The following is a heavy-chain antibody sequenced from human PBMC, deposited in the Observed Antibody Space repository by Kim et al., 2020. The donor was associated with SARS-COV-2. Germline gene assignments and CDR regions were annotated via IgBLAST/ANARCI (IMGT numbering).Heavy chain of an antibody. D-gene: IGHD1-1*01. CDR1: GFTFSSYG. CDR2: ICHDGSKT. J-gene: IGHJ1*01. V-gene: IGHV3-33*01. CDR3: ATGGSGTGGSLPD. Sequence: GGSLRLSCAASGFTFSSYGMHWVRQAPGKGLEWVAVICHDGSKTYYADSVKGRFTISRDNSKSTLYLQMNSLRVEDTAVYFCATGGSGTGGSLPDWGQG.